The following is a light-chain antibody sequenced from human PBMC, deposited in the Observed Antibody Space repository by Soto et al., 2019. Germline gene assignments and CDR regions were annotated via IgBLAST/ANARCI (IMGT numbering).Light chain of an antibody. J-gene: IGKJ2*01. CDR1: QSVSSN. CDR3: QHHVGYT. V-gene: IGKV3-15*01. Sequence: EIVMTQSPATLSVSPGERATLSCRASQSVSSNLAWYQQKPGQAPRLLIYGASTRATGIPARFSGSGSGTEFTLTISSLQSADFSVYYCQHHVGYTFGQGTKLEIK. CDR2: GAS.